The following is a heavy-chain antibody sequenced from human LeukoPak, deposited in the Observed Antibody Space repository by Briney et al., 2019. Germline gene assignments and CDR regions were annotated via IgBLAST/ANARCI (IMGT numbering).Heavy chain of an antibody. V-gene: IGHV3-74*01. CDR1: GFTFSNYW. J-gene: IGHJ3*02. CDR2: INNDGSST. CDR3: ARLAAHDAFDI. Sequence: GGSLRLSCAASGFTFSNYWMHWVRQAPGKGLVWVSRINNDGSSTTYADSVKGRFTISRDNAMNTLSLQMNSLRAEDTAVYYCARLAAHDAFDIWGQGTMVTVSS.